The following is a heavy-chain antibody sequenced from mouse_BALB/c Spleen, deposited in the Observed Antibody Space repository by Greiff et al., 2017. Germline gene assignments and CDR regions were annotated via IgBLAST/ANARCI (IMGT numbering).Heavy chain of an antibody. CDR2: IWRGGST. V-gene: IGHV2-5-1*01. CDR1: GFSLTSYG. J-gene: IGHJ4*01. D-gene: IGHD1-1*01. CDR3: ATITTVVARALDY. Sequence: QVQLKESGPSLVQPSQSLSITCTVSGFSLTSYGVHWVRQSPGKGLEWLGVIWRGGSTDYTAAFMSRLSITKGNSKSQVFFKMNSLQADDTAIYYCATITTVVARALDYWGQGTTVTVSS.